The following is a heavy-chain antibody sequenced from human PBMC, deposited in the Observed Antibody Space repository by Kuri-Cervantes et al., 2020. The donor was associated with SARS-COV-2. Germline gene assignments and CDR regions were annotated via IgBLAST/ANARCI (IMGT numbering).Heavy chain of an antibody. CDR2: ISGNGGST. V-gene: IGHV3-23*01. CDR3: AKEFLGKDDFWSGYRDAFDI. Sequence: GESLKISCAPSGFTFSIYAMSWVRQAPGKGLEWVSAISGNGGSTYYADSVKGRFTISRDNSKNTLYRQMNSLRAEDTAVYYCAKEFLGKDDFWSGYRDAFDIWGQGTMVTDSS. D-gene: IGHD3-3*01. J-gene: IGHJ3*02. CDR1: GFTFSIYA.